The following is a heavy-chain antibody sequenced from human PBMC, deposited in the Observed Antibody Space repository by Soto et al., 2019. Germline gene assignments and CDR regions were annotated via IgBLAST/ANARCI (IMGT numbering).Heavy chain of an antibody. D-gene: IGHD1-26*01. V-gene: IGHV4-59*01. J-gene: IGHJ4*02. Sequence: QVQLQESGPGLVKPSETLSLTCTVSGVSITDFFWSWIRQSPGKGLEWIGYGHYSGSTNYNPSLKRRVTISVDTSKNELSLRLSSVTAADTAVYYCARDGGSYYAYWGQGTLVTVSS. CDR3: ARDGGSYYAY. CDR1: GVSITDFF. CDR2: GHYSGST.